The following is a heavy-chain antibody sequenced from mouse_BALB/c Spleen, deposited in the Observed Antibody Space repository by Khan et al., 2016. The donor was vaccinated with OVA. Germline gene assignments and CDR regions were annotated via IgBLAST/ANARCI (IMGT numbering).Heavy chain of an antibody. Sequence: VQLKESGPELVKPGASVKMSCKASGYTFTSYVMHWVKQKPGQGLEWIGYISPNSDGSKYNEKFRGKATLTSDKSSRTAYMELSSLTSEASAVYYCLRSLYYYGSAYEGFAYGGQGTLVTVAA. V-gene: IGHV1S136*01. J-gene: IGHJ3*01. CDR2: ISPNSDGS. CDR1: GYTFTSYV. CDR3: LRSLYYYGSAYEGFAY. D-gene: IGHD1-1*01.